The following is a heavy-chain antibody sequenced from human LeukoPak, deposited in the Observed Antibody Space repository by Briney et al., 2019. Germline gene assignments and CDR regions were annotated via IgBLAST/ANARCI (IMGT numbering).Heavy chain of an antibody. V-gene: IGHV1-18*01. D-gene: IGHD3-22*01. J-gene: IGHJ5*02. CDR1: GYTLSSYA. Sequence: ASVKVSCKASGYTLSSYAISWVRQAPGQGLEWMGWISTDKGNTYYAQKLQGRVTMTTDRSTSTAHMELRSLRSDDTAVYYCARGRSSGYYRGSLVAESWGQGTLVTVSS. CDR3: ARGRSSGYYRGSLVAES. CDR2: ISTDKGNT.